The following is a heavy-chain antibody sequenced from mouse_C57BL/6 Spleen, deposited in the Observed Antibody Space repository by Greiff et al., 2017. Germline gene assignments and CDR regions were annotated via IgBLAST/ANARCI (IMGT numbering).Heavy chain of an antibody. V-gene: IGHV5-9-1*02. CDR3: TRDDYYYGSTWYFDV. Sequence: EVKLVESGEGLVKPGGSLKLSCAASGFTFSSYAMSWVRQTPEKRLEWVAYISSGGDYIYYADTVKGRFTISRDNARNTLYLQMSSLKSEDTAMYYCTRDDYYYGSTWYFDVWGTGTTVTVSS. CDR1: GFTFSSYA. D-gene: IGHD1-1*01. CDR2: ISSGGDYI. J-gene: IGHJ1*03.